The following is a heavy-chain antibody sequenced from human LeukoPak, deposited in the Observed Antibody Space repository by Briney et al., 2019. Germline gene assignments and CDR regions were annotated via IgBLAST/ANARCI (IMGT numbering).Heavy chain of an antibody. V-gene: IGHV3-11*01. CDR1: GFTFSDYY. CDR3: AKNGDRGAYCSGGSCYPYYYYNMDV. CDR2: ISSSGSTI. J-gene: IGHJ6*03. D-gene: IGHD2-15*01. Sequence: GGSLRLSCAASGFTFSDYYMSWIRQAPGKGLEWVSYISSSGSTIYYADSVKGRFTISRDNAKNSLYLQMNSLRAEDTAIYYCAKNGDRGAYCSGGSCYPYYYYNMDVWGKGTTVTISS.